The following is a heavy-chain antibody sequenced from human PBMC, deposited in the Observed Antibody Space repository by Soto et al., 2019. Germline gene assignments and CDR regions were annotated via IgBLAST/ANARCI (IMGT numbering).Heavy chain of an antibody. CDR1: GFTFSSYS. V-gene: IGHV3-21*01. Sequence: GGSLRLSCAASGFTFSSYSMNWVRQAPGKGLEWVSSISSSSYIYYADSVKGRFTISRDNAKNSLYLQMNSLRAEDTAVYYCARADSAGSYYVGHLDYWGQGTLVTVSS. J-gene: IGHJ4*02. CDR3: ARADSAGSYYVGHLDY. CDR2: ISSSSYI. D-gene: IGHD1-26*01.